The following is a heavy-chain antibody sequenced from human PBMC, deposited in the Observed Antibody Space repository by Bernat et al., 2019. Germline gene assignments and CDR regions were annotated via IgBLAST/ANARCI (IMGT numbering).Heavy chain of an antibody. CDR2: ISGSGDST. Sequence: EVQLVESGGGLVQPGGSLRLSCAASRFTFSNYAMSWVRQAPGKGLEWVSAISGSGDSTYYADSVKGRFTTSRDNSKNTLYLQMNSLRVEDTAIYYCAKDGDSSGWYDYWGQGTLVTVSS. J-gene: IGHJ4*02. CDR3: AKDGDSSGWYDY. D-gene: IGHD6-19*01. V-gene: IGHV3-23*04. CDR1: RFTFSNYA.